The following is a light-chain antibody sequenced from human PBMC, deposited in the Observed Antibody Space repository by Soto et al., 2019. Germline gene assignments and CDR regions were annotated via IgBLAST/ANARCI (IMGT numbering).Light chain of an antibody. CDR3: CSHSAGLTWV. CDR1: SGDIGGHDR. Sequence: QSVLTQPRSVSGSPGQSVTISCTGTSGDIGGHDRVSWYQQYPGKAPKLMIYDVTKRPSGVPDRFSGSKSGNTASLTISGLQDDDEGDYYCCSHSAGLTWVFGGGTQLTVL. V-gene: IGLV2-11*01. CDR2: DVT. J-gene: IGLJ3*02.